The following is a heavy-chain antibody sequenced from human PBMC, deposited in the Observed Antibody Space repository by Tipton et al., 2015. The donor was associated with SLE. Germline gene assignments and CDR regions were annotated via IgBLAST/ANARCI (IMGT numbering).Heavy chain of an antibody. J-gene: IGHJ4*02. V-gene: IGHV1-8*01. CDR1: GYSFTRYD. D-gene: IGHD4-17*01. CDR2: MNPDSGNT. CDR3: ARAHGDAGIGY. Sequence: QLVQSGAEVKKPGASVRVSCKASGYSFTRYDINWVRQATGQGLEWMGWMNPDSGNTGYAQKFEGRVTMTSNTSISTHYMELSSLTFEDTAVYYCARAHGDAGIGYWGQGTLVTVSS.